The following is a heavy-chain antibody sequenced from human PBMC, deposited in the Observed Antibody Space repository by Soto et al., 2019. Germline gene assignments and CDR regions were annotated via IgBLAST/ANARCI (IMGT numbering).Heavy chain of an antibody. Sequence: QVQLVQSGAEVKRPGSSVKVSCKASGDTFNFYSINWVRQAPGLGLEWMGRVNPILSMSNYAQRFQGRVTITADKSTSTAYMELSGLRSEDTAIYDCGTSYGSGYRAFDFWGQGALVTVSS. CDR2: VNPILSMS. V-gene: IGHV1-69*04. J-gene: IGHJ4*02. CDR1: GDTFNFYS. CDR3: GTSYGSGYRAFDF. D-gene: IGHD3-10*01.